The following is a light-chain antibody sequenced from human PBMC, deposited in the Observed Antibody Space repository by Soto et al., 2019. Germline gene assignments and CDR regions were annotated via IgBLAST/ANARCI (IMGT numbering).Light chain of an antibody. CDR3: QQYYTIPPHT. Sequence: DIVMTQSPDSLAVSLGERATINCKSSQSVLYSSNNKNYLAWYQQKSGQPPKLLIYWASTRESGVPDRFSGSGSGTDFTLTISSLQAEDVAVYYCQQYYTIPPHTFGQGTKLEIK. J-gene: IGKJ2*01. CDR2: WAS. CDR1: QSVLYSSNNKNY. V-gene: IGKV4-1*01.